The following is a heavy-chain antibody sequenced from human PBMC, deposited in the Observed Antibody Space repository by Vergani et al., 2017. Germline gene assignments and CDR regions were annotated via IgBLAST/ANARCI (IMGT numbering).Heavy chain of an antibody. CDR3: ARGRSITMIDEFFDY. CDR1: GFTFSSYS. CDR2: ISSSSSYT. Sequence: EVQLVESGGGLVQPGGSLRLSCAASGFTFSSYSMNWVRQAPGKGLEWVSYISSSSSYTNYADSVKGRFTISIDNAKNSLYLQMNSLRAEDTAVYYCARGRSITMIDEFFDYWGQGTLVTVSS. J-gene: IGHJ4*02. V-gene: IGHV3-48*04. D-gene: IGHD3-22*01.